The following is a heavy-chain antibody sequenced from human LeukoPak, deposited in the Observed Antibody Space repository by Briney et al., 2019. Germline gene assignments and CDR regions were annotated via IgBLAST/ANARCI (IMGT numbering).Heavy chain of an antibody. CDR2: INVGNGNT. CDR3: ARVGYRGLVVKPLPFDY. J-gene: IGHJ4*02. V-gene: IGHV1-3*01. Sequence: ASVKVSCKASGYTFTSYAMHWVRQAPGQRLEWMGWINVGNGNTKYSQKFQGRVTITRDTSASTAYMELSSLRSEDTAVYYCARVGYRGLVVKPLPFDYWGQGTLVTVSS. CDR1: GYTFTSYA. D-gene: IGHD3-22*01.